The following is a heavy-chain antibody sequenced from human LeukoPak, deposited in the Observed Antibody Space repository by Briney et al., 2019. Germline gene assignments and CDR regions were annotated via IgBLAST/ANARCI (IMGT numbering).Heavy chain of an antibody. CDR2: ISGSGGST. V-gene: IGHV3-23*01. Sequence: GGSLRLSCAASGFTFSSYGMSWVRQAPGKGLEWVSAISGSGGSTYYADSVKGRFTISRDNSKNTLYLQMNSLRAEDTAVYYCAKDADGLYYYYYYMDVWGKGTTVTISS. CDR3: AKDADGLYYYYYYMDV. CDR1: GFTFSSYG. J-gene: IGHJ6*03.